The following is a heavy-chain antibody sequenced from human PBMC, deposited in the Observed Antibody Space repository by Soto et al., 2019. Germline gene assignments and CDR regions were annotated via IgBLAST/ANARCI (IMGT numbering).Heavy chain of an antibody. J-gene: IGHJ4*02. CDR3: TTDAGYSGYYPRDFDY. Sequence: EVQLVESGGGLVKPGGSLRLSCAASGFSFSNAWMSWVRQAPGKGLEWVGRIKSKTDGGTTDYAAPVKGRFTISRDDSKNMPVLQMISLKTEDTAVYYCTTDAGYSGYYPRDFDYWGQGTLVTVSS. CDR1: GFSFSNAW. V-gene: IGHV3-15*05. D-gene: IGHD3-22*01. CDR2: IKSKTDGGTT.